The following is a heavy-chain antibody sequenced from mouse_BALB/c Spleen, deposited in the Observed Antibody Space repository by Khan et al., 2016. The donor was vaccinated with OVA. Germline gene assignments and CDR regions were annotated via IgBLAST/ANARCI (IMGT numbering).Heavy chain of an antibody. CDR3: TRDRIDY. Sequence: QVQLQQSGAELAKPGASVKMSCKASGYTFTTYLMHWVKQRPGQGLEWIGYINPTSGYTDYNEKFKDRATLSADKSSSTAYMQLSIRTSEDSAVYYCTRDRIDYWGQGTTLTVSS. CDR2: INPTSGYT. J-gene: IGHJ2*01. CDR1: GYTFTTYL. V-gene: IGHV1-4*01.